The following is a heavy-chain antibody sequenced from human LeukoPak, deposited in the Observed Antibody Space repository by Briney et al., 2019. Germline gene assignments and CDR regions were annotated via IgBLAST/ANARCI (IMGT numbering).Heavy chain of an antibody. J-gene: IGHJ3*02. D-gene: IGHD3-10*01. Sequence: ASVKVSCKASGYTFTSYGISWVRQAPGQGLEWMGWISAYNGNTNYAQKLQGRVTMTTDTSTSTAYMELRSLRSDDTAVYYCARVPPHGVWFGELSYDAFDIWGQGTMVTVSS. CDR2: ISAYNGNT. CDR3: ARVPPHGVWFGELSYDAFDI. CDR1: GYTFTSYG. V-gene: IGHV1-18*01.